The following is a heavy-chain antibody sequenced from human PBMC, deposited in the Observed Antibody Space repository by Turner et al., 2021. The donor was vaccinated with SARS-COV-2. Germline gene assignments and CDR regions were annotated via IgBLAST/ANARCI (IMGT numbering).Heavy chain of an antibody. J-gene: IGHJ5*02. CDR3: ARGDGGFDFDSWFDP. CDR2: INPNSGDT. D-gene: IGHD5-12*01. CDR1: GYSFTGHY. Sequence: QVQLVQSGAEVKKPGASVKVSCKASGYSFTGHYMHWVRQAPGQGLEWMGWINPNSGDTKFPQRVQGRVTMTRDTSINTAYMELNRLRSDDTAVYYCARGDGGFDFDSWFDPWGQGTLVIVSS. V-gene: IGHV1-2*02.